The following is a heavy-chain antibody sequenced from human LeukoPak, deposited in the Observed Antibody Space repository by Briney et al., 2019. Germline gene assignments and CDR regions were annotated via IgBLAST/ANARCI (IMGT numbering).Heavy chain of an antibody. J-gene: IGHJ4*02. D-gene: IGHD3-16*01. CDR3: ATARGPAWFGGVLDY. CDR2: ISNDGSKK. Sequence: PGGSLRLSCAASGCAFNTYAMNWVRQAPGKGLEGVTVISNDGSKKYYADSVKGRFTISRDNSKNTLYLQMNSLRAEDTAIYYCATARGPAWFGGVLDYWGQGILVTVSS. CDR1: GCAFNTYA. V-gene: IGHV3-30*04.